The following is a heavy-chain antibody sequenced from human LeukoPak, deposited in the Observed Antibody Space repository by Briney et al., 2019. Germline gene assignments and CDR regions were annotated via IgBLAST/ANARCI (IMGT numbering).Heavy chain of an antibody. CDR2: ISAYNGNT. D-gene: IGHD5-18*01. V-gene: IGHV1-18*01. J-gene: IGHJ4*02. Sequence: GASVKVSCKASGYTFTSYGISWVRQAPGQGLEWMGWISAYNGNTNYAQKLQGRVTMTADTSTSTAYTELRSLRSDDTAVYYCARDTGYSYGSNFDYWGQGTLVTVSS. CDR1: GYTFTSYG. CDR3: ARDTGYSYGSNFDY.